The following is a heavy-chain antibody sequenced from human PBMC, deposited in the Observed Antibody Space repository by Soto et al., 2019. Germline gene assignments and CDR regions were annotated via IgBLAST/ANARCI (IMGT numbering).Heavy chain of an antibody. CDR3: ARDLFPYYYDSSGYLNWLDP. Sequence: VQLVESGGGLVQPGGSLRLSCAASGFTFSDYYMSWIRQAPGKGLEWVSYISSSGSTIYYADSVKGRFTISRDNAKNSLYLQMNSLRAEDTAVYYCARDLFPYYYDSSGYLNWLDPWGQGTLVTVSS. CDR1: GFTFSDYY. D-gene: IGHD3-22*01. V-gene: IGHV3-11*01. J-gene: IGHJ5*02. CDR2: ISSSGSTI.